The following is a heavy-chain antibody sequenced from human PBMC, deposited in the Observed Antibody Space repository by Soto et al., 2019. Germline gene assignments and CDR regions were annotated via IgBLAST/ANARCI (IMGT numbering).Heavy chain of an antibody. V-gene: IGHV1-18*01. Sequence: QVQLVQSGAEVKKPGASVKVSCKASGYIFSSSGISWVRQAPGQGLEWMGWISAYNGHTNYAQNFQGRVTMTTATSTGTAYMELRRLRTDDTAFYSCARERRDLLSGPDVAYWGQGTLVNVSS. CDR1: GYIFSSSG. CDR3: ARERRDLLSGPDVAY. D-gene: IGHD3-10*01. CDR2: ISAYNGHT. J-gene: IGHJ4*02.